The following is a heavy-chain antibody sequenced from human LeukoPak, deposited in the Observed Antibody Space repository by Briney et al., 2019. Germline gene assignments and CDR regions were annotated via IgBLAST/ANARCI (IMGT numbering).Heavy chain of an antibody. D-gene: IGHD2-2*01. V-gene: IGHV3-7*01. CDR1: GFTFSNDW. Sequence: GGSLRLSCAASGFTFSNDWMCWVRQAPGKGLEWLANINQDESKKYYADSVKGRFTISRDNAKNSLYLQMSSLTAEDTAIYYCARDHAYRADYWGQGTLVAVSS. J-gene: IGHJ4*02. CDR2: INQDESKK. CDR3: ARDHAYRADY.